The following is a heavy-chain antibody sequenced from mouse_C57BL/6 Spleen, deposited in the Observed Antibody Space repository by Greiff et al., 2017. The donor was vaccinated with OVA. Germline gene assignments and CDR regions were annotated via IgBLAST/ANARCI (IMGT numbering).Heavy chain of an antibody. CDR2: ISDGGSYT. D-gene: IGHD2-3*01. J-gene: IGHJ2*01. CDR1: GFTFSSYA. Sequence: QLQESGGGLVKPGGSLKLSCAASGFTFSSYAMSWVRQTPEKRLEWVATISDGGSYTYYPDNVKGRFTISRDNAKNNLYLQMSHLKSEDTAMYYCARADYDGYSLYYFDYWGQGTTLTVSS. CDR3: ARADYDGYSLYYFDY. V-gene: IGHV5-4*01.